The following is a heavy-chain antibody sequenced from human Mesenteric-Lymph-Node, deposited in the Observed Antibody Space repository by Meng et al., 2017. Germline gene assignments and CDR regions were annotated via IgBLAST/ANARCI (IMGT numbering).Heavy chain of an antibody. D-gene: IGHD2-8*02. CDR2: IIHGGSP. CDR1: GGSLSGAY. J-gene: IGHJ4*02. V-gene: IGHV4-34*12. CDR3: ARRPTGIDY. Sequence: QVQLQLCGAGLLKPSETLSLISAVYGGSLSGAYWNWIRQPPGKGLEWIGEIIHGGSPSYNPSLKSRVTISIDTSKNQLSLMLSSVTAADTAVYYCARRPTGIDYWGQGTLVTVSS.